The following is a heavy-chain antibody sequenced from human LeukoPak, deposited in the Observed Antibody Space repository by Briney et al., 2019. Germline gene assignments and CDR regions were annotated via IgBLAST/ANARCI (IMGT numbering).Heavy chain of an antibody. J-gene: IGHJ4*02. CDR3: AKGEFWRAYYN. CDR1: GFPFNPFA. CDR2: FSDSACTI. Sequence: HAGGSLRLSCAASGFPFNPFAMNWPPQAPGKGLEGVSTFSDSACTILYAVSVRVRFTRSRDKSKNTLYLHMNSLRAEDTAVYYCAKGEFWRAYYNWGRGTLVTVSS. D-gene: IGHD3-3*01. V-gene: IGHV3-23*01.